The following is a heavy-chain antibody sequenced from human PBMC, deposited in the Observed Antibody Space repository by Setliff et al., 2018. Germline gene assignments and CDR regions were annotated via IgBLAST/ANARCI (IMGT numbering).Heavy chain of an antibody. Sequence: ASVKVSCKASGYSFTSYDINWVRLAAGQGLEWMGWVSPIDDGKPGYAQKFQGRVTITWVTSISTAYMELSSLRSEDTAVYYCARGRASGGYFEVWYSDLWGRGTLVTVSS. V-gene: IGHV1-8*01. CDR2: VSPIDDGKP. CDR3: ARGRASGGYFEVWYSDL. CDR1: GYSFTSYD. J-gene: IGHJ2*01. D-gene: IGHD3-22*01.